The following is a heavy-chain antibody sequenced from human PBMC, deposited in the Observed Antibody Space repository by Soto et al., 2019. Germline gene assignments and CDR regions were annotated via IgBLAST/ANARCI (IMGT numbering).Heavy chain of an antibody. CDR3: ARELTAMVFSYFDY. D-gene: IGHD5-18*01. Sequence: GASVKVSCKASGYAFTSYAMHWVRQAPGQRLEWMGWINAGNGNTKYSQKFQGRVTITRDTSASTAYMELSSLRSEDTAVYYCARELTAMVFSYFDYWGQGTLVTVSS. J-gene: IGHJ4*02. CDR2: INAGNGNT. V-gene: IGHV1-3*01. CDR1: GYAFTSYA.